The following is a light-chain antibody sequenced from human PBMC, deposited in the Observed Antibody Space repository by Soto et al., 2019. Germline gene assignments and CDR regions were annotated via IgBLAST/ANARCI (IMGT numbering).Light chain of an antibody. J-gene: IGLJ3*02. CDR2: EVS. Sequence: QSALTQPPSASGSPGQSVTISCTGTSSDVGGYNYVSWYQQHPGKAPKLVIYEVSKRPSGVPDRFSGSKSGNTASLTVSGLQAEDEADYYCSSYAGSNNFYFVFGGGTKLTVL. CDR3: SSYAGSNNFYFV. V-gene: IGLV2-8*01. CDR1: SSDVGGYNY.